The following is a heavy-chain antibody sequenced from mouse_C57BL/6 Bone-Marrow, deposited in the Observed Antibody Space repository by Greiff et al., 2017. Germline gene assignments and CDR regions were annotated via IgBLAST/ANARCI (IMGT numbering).Heavy chain of an antibody. Sequence: VQLKESGPELVKPGASVKISCKASGYSFTGYYMNWVKQSPEKSLEWIGEINPSTGGTTYNQKFKAKATLTVDKSSSTAYMQLKSLTSEDSAVYYCAREGSSLDYWGQGTTLRVSS. V-gene: IGHV1-42*01. D-gene: IGHD1-1*01. CDR3: AREGSSLDY. CDR1: GYSFTGYY. J-gene: IGHJ2*01. CDR2: INPSTGGT.